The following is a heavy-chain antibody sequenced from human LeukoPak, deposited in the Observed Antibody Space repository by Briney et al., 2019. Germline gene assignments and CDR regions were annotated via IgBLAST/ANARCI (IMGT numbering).Heavy chain of an antibody. J-gene: IGHJ4*02. Sequence: GGSLRLSCAASGFTFDDYGMSWVRQAPGKGLEWVSGINWNGGSTGYADSVKGRFTISRDNAKNSLYLQMNSLRAEDTALYYCARDLGGSYGRTFDYWGQGTLVTVSS. CDR2: INWNGGST. V-gene: IGHV3-20*04. CDR1: GFTFDDYG. CDR3: ARDLGGSYGRTFDY. D-gene: IGHD1-26*01.